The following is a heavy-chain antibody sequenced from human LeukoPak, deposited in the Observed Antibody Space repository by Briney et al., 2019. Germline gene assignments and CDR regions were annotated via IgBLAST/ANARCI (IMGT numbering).Heavy chain of an antibody. CDR1: GFTFDDYT. Sequence: PGGSLRLSCAASGFTFDDYTMHWVRQAPGKGLEWVSLISWDGGSTYYADSVKGRFTISRDNSKNSLYLQMNSLRTEDTALYYCAKDLTAAAGYPFDYWGQGTLVTVSS. D-gene: IGHD6-13*01. J-gene: IGHJ4*02. CDR3: AKDLTAAAGYPFDY. CDR2: ISWDGGST. V-gene: IGHV3-43*01.